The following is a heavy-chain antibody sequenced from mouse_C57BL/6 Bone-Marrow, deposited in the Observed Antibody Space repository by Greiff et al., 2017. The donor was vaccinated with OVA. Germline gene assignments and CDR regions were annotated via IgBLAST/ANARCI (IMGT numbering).Heavy chain of an antibody. CDR2: IDPETGGT. J-gene: IGHJ2*01. CDR1: GYTFTDYE. Sequence: QVQLQQSGAELVRPGASVTLSCKASGYTFTDYEMHWVKQTPVHGLEWIGAIDPETGGTAYNQKFKGKAILTADKSSSTAYMELRSLTSEDSAVYYCTRWVITTVVNYWGQGTTLTVSS. CDR3: TRWVITTVVNY. V-gene: IGHV1-15*01. D-gene: IGHD1-1*01.